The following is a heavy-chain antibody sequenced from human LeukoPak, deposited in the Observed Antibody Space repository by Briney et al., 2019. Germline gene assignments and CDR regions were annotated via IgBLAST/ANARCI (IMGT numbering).Heavy chain of an antibody. D-gene: IGHD2-15*01. Sequence: SETLSLTCTVSGYSISSGYYWGWIRQPPGKGLEWIGSIYHSGSTYYNPSLKSRVTISVDTSKNQFSLKLSSVTAADTAVYYCARVRGYCSSGSCGMDVRGQGTTVTVSS. CDR3: ARVRGYCSSGSCGMDV. CDR1: GYSISSGYY. J-gene: IGHJ6*02. CDR2: IYHSGST. V-gene: IGHV4-38-2*02.